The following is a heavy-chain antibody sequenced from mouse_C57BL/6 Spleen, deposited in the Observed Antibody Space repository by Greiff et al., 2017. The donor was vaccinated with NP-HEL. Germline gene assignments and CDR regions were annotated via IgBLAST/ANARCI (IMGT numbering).Heavy chain of an antibody. V-gene: IGHV5-6-3*01. J-gene: IGHJ2*01. CDR2: INSNGGST. Sequence: EVKLEESGGGLVQPGGSLKLSCAASGFTFSSYGMSWVRQTPDKRLELVATINSNGGSTYYPDSVKGRFTISRDNAKNTLYLQMSRLKSEDTAMYYCARMARTINWGQGTTITVSS. CDR1: GFTFSSYG. CDR3: ARMARTIN.